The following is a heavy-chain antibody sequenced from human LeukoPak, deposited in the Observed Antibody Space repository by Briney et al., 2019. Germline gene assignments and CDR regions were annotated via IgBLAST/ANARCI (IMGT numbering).Heavy chain of an antibody. V-gene: IGHV3-23*01. Sequence: GGSLRLSCAASGFIFSSYAMGWVSQAHGKGLEWVSAISGSDGSTFYGGSVKSPFTISRDNSKNTLYLQMDSLRAEDTAIYYCAKGLQLVLDYLDYWGQGTLVTVSS. CDR2: ISGSDGST. J-gene: IGHJ4*02. CDR3: AKGLQLVLDYLDY. CDR1: GFIFSSYA. D-gene: IGHD6-6*01.